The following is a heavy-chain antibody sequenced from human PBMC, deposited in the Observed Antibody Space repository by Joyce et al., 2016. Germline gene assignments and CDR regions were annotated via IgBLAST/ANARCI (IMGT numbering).Heavy chain of an antibody. D-gene: IGHD1/OR15-1a*01. V-gene: IGHV4-39*01. CDR2: SSQGWAA. J-gene: IGHJ4*02. CDR3: AIRRPPVNKKSDYFFDN. CDR1: GDSISSSSYY. Sequence: QLQLHESGPGLVKPSETLSLPCSVSGDSISSSSYYWSWVRQSPGKGLGWIGQSSQGWAAFYNPSLRSRVTMSVDTSKNQFSLELSTVTATDTAGYFCAIRRPPVNKKSDYFFDNWGRGTLVTVSS.